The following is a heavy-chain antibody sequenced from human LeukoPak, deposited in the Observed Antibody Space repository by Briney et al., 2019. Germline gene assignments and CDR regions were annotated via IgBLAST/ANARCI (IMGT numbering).Heavy chain of an antibody. V-gene: IGHV1-69*01. J-gene: IGHJ5*02. D-gene: IGHD2-21*01. CDR3: ARVDAVLIPDNWFDP. Sequence: SVKVSCKASGGTFSSYAISWVRQAPGQGLEWMGGIIPIFGTANYAQKFQGRVTITADESTSTAYMELSSLRSDDTAVYYCARVDAVLIPDNWFDPWGQGTLVTVSS. CDR1: GGTFSSYA. CDR2: IIPIFGTA.